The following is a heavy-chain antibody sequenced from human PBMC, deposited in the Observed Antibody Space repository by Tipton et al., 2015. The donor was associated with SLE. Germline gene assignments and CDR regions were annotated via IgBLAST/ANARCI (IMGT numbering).Heavy chain of an antibody. CDR1: GASISSSSYY. D-gene: IGHD5-12*01. J-gene: IGHJ4*02. V-gene: IGHV4-39*07. CDR2: VYYSGNT. CDR3: ARGGVGGYDYFDY. Sequence: TLSLTCTVSGASISSSSYYWVWFRQPPGKGLEWTGSVYYSGNTSYNPSLKSRVTISIDTSKRQFSLQLSSVTAADTAVYYCARGGVGGYDYFDYWGQGTLVTVSS.